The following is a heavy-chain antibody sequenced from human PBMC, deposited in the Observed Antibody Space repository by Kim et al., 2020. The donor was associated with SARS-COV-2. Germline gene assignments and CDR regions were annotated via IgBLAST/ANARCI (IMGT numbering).Heavy chain of an antibody. J-gene: IGHJ5*02. D-gene: IGHD6-13*01. Sequence: SETLSLTCTVSGGSISSSSYYWGWIRQPPGKGLEWIGSIYYSGSTYYNPSLKSRVTISVDTSKNQFSLKLSSVTAADTAVYYCARELKYPGYSSSWYSAAGWFDPWGQGTLVTVSS. CDR1: GGSISSSSYY. CDR3: ARELKYPGYSSSWYSAAGWFDP. V-gene: IGHV4-39*07. CDR2: IYYSGST.